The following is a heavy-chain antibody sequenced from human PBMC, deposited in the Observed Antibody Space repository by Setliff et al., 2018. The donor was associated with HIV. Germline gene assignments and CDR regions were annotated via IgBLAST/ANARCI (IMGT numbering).Heavy chain of an antibody. J-gene: IGHJ4*02. CDR3: ARGRWNNGHSGVDY. CDR2: ISPHNGNT. V-gene: IGHV1-8*02. D-gene: IGHD2-8*01. Sequence: ASVKVSCKASGYTFTNQYISWVRQAPGQGLQWMGWISPHNGNTKFDEKFQGRVTMTRNTSLSTTYMELSNLTSDDTAVYYCARGRWNNGHSGVDYWGQGTLVTVSS. CDR1: GYTFTNQY.